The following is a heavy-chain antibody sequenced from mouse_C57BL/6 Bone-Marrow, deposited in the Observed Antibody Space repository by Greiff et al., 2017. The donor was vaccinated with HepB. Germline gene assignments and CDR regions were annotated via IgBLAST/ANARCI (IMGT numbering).Heavy chain of an antibody. J-gene: IGHJ3*01. Sequence: QVQLQQSGPGLVQPSQRLSITCTVSGFSLTSYGVHWVRQSPGKGLEWLGVIWRGGSTDYNAAFMSRLSITKDNSKSQVFFKMNSLQADDTAIYYCAKNRDYYYGSGFAYWGQGTLVTVSA. CDR1: GFSLTSYG. CDR2: IWRGGST. CDR3: AKNRDYYYGSGFAY. D-gene: IGHD1-1*01. V-gene: IGHV2-5*01.